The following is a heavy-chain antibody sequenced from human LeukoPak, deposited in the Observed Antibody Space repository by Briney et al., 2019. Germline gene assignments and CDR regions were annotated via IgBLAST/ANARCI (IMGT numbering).Heavy chain of an antibody. V-gene: IGHV3-30-3*01. CDR1: GFTFSSYA. CDR2: ISYDGSNK. Sequence: GGSLRLSCAASGFTFSSYAMHWVRQAPGKGLEWVAVISYDGSNKYYADSVKGRFTISRDNSKNTLYLQMNSLRAEGTAVYYCARGGSYYDILDNWFDPWGQGTLVTVSS. J-gene: IGHJ5*02. D-gene: IGHD3-9*01. CDR3: ARGGSYYDILDNWFDP.